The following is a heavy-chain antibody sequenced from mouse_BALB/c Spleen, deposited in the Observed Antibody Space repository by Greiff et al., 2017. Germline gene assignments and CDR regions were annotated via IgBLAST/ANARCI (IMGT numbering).Heavy chain of an antibody. Sequence: EVQLQQSGAELVKPGASVKLSCTASGFNIKDTYMHWVKQRPEQGLEWIGRIDPANGNTKYDPKFQGKATITADTSSNTAYLQLSSLTSEDTAVYYCATMITKTDAMDYWGQGTSVTVSS. CDR3: ATMITKTDAMDY. D-gene: IGHD2-4*01. V-gene: IGHV14-3*02. CDR1: GFNIKDTY. J-gene: IGHJ4*01. CDR2: IDPANGNT.